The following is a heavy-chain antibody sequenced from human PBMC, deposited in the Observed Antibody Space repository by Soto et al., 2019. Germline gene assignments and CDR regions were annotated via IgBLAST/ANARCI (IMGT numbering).Heavy chain of an antibody. CDR3: AKEIEYYDFWSGWLPDGMDV. V-gene: IGHV3-23*01. D-gene: IGHD3-3*01. J-gene: IGHJ6*02. Sequence: HPGGSLRLSCAASGFTFSSYAMSWVRQAPGKGLEWVSAISGSGGSTYYADSVKGRFTISRDNSKNTLYLQMNSLRAEDTAVYYCAKEIEYYDFWSGWLPDGMDVWGQGTTVTVSS. CDR2: ISGSGGST. CDR1: GFTFSSYA.